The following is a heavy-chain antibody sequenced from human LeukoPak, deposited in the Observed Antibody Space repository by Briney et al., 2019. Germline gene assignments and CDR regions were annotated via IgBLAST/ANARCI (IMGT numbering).Heavy chain of an antibody. CDR3: ARVGEVGADLIFDY. CDR2: ISFDETKK. Sequence: PEGSLRLSCAASGFTFSSYAMHWVRQAPGKGLEWVAIISFDETKKYYADSVKGRFTISRDNSKNTLYLQMNSLRSEDTAVYYCARVGEVGADLIFDYWGQGTLVTVSS. D-gene: IGHD1-26*01. V-gene: IGHV3-30-3*01. J-gene: IGHJ4*02. CDR1: GFTFSSYA.